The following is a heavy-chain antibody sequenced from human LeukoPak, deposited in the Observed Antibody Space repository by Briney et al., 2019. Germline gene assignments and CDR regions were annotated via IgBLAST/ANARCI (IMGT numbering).Heavy chain of an antibody. CDR1: GFTFSGYA. V-gene: IGHV3-23*01. J-gene: IGHJ4*02. Sequence: GGSLRLSCAASGFTFSGYAMSWVRQAPGKGLEWVSAISGSGGSTYYADSVKGRFTISRDNSKNTLYLQMNSLRAEDTAVYYCAKWSNYYYDSSGYYFDYWGQGTLVTVSS. D-gene: IGHD3-22*01. CDR2: ISGSGGST. CDR3: AKWSNYYYDSSGYYFDY.